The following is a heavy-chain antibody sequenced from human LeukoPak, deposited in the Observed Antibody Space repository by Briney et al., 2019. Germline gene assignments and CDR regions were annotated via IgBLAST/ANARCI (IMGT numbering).Heavy chain of an antibody. V-gene: IGHV4-30-2*01. CDR1: GGSISSGGYY. J-gene: IGHJ5*02. Sequence: SQTLSLTCTVSGGSISSGGYYWSWIRQPPGKGLEWIGYIYHSGSTYYNPSLKSRVTISVDRSKNQFSLKLSSVTAADTAVYYCARDRRYCSSTSCYMGWFDPWGQGTLVTVSS. CDR3: ARDRRYCSSTSCYMGWFDP. D-gene: IGHD2-2*02. CDR2: IYHSGST.